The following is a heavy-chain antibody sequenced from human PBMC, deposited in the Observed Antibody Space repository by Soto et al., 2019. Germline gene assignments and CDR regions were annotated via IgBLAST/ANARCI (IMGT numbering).Heavy chain of an antibody. D-gene: IGHD4-17*01. J-gene: IGHJ4*02. CDR1: GYTFTNYD. Sequence: QVQLVQSGAEVQKPGASVKVSCKASGYTFTNYDINWVRQATGQGLEWMGWMNPKSGNTGYAQQFQVRDIRTRSTAISTAYMELSSLRSEDTAVYYCVRVYGEIDYWGQGTLVTVSS. V-gene: IGHV1-8*01. CDR2: MNPKSGNT. CDR3: VRVYGEIDY.